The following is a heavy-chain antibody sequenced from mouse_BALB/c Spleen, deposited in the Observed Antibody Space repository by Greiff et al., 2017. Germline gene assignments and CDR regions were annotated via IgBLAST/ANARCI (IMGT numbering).Heavy chain of an antibody. CDR1: GYTFTDYN. Sequence: VQLQQSGPELVKPGASVKISCKASGYTFTDYNMHWVKQSHGKSLEWIGYIYPYNGGTGYNQKFKSKATLTVDNSSSTAYMELRSLTSEDSAVYYCARSKYGNYWFAYWGQGTLVTVSA. J-gene: IGHJ3*01. CDR3: ARSKYGNYWFAY. V-gene: IGHV1S29*02. CDR2: IYPYNGGT. D-gene: IGHD2-10*02.